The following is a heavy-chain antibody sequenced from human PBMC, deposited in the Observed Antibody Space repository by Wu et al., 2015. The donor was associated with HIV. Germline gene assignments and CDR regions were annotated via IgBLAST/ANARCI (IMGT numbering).Heavy chain of an antibody. CDR2: INPLFQTT. Sequence: QVQLVQFGAEVKKPGSSVKVICKASGDGFRGHAISWVRQAPGQGLEWMGGINPLFQTTKHAQKFQGRLRITTDESKTTAYLELNSLKSEDTAVYYCARNTDSVATSLYSLGVWGPGTTVIVSS. D-gene: IGHD6-19*01. V-gene: IGHV1-69*05. CDR3: ARNTDSVATSLYSLGV. CDR1: GDGFRGHA. J-gene: IGHJ6*02.